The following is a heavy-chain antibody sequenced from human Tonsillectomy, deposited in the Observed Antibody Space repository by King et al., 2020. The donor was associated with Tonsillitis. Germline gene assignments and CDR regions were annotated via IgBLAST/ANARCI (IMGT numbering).Heavy chain of an antibody. D-gene: IGHD4-17*01. CDR3: AASTVTTYYYYYYMDV. CDR2: IVVGSGNT. Sequence: QLVQSGPEVKKPGTSVKVSCKASGFTFTSSAVQWVRQARGQRLEWIGWIVVGSGNTNYAQKFQERVTITSDMSTSTAYMELSSLRSEDTAVYYCAASTVTTYYYYYYMDVWGKGTTVTVSS. CDR1: GFTFTSSA. J-gene: IGHJ6*03. V-gene: IGHV1-58*01.